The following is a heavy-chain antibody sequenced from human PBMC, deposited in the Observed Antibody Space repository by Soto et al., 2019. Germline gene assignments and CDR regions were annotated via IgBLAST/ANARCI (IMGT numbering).Heavy chain of an antibody. D-gene: IGHD6-13*01. Sequence: QVQLVQSGAEVKKPGSSVKVSCKASGGTFSSYTISWVRQAPGQGLEWMGRIIPILGIANYAQKFQGRVTITADKSTSTAYMELSSLRSEDTAVHYCARDRRSSSWFHYWGQGTLVTVSS. J-gene: IGHJ4*02. CDR1: GGTFSSYT. CDR2: IIPILGIA. V-gene: IGHV1-69*08. CDR3: ARDRRSSSWFHY.